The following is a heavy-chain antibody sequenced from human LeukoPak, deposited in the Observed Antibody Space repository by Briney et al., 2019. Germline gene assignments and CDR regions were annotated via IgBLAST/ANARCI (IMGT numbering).Heavy chain of an antibody. CDR2: ISAYNGNT. CDR3: ARAPGVVVAANHYYGMDV. Sequence: GASVKVSCKASGYTFTSYGISWVRQAPGQGLEWMGWISAYNGNTNYAQKLQGRVTMTTDTSTSTAYMELSSLRSEDTAVYYCARAPGVVVAANHYYGMDVWGQGTTVTVSS. D-gene: IGHD2-15*01. CDR1: GYTFTSYG. J-gene: IGHJ6*02. V-gene: IGHV1-18*01.